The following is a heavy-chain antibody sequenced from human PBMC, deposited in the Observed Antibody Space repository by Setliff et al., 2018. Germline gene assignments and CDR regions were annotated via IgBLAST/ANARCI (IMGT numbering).Heavy chain of an antibody. V-gene: IGHV1-18*01. J-gene: IGHJ5*02. CDR2: IRAYNANT. Sequence: GASVKVSCKASGYIFTSYAINWVRQAPGQGLEWMGSIRAYNANTNYAQNLQGRVTMTRDTSTSTAYMELRSLRSDDTAVYYCAREGLSFGPGCCPNWLDPWGQGTLVTVSS. D-gene: IGHD3-3*01. CDR3: AREGLSFGPGCCPNWLDP. CDR1: GYIFTSYA.